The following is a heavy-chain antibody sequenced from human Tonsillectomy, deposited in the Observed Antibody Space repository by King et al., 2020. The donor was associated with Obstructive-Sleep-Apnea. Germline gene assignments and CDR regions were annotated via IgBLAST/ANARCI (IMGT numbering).Heavy chain of an antibody. Sequence: VQLVESGGGLVQPGGSLRLSCAASVFTFSSYWMIWVRPAPGKGLEWVAHIKEDGSEQYYVDSVKGRFTISRDNAKNSLYLQMNSLRADAPAVYYCARAVASNWFDPWGQGTLVTVSS. CDR1: VFTFSSYW. CDR3: ARAVASNWFDP. J-gene: IGHJ5*02. V-gene: IGHV3-7*01. CDR2: IKEDGSEQ.